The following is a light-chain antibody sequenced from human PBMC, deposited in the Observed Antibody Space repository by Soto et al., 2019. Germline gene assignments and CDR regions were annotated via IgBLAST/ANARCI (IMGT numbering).Light chain of an antibody. Sequence: EIVMTQSPATVSVPQGERDTLSCRASQSVSSNLAWYQQKPGQAPRLLIYGASSRATGIADRFSGSGSGTDFTLTISRLEPEDFALYYCQQYGYSPITFGQGTRLEI. V-gene: IGKV3-20*01. CDR3: QQYGYSPIT. CDR2: GAS. J-gene: IGKJ5*01. CDR1: QSVSSN.